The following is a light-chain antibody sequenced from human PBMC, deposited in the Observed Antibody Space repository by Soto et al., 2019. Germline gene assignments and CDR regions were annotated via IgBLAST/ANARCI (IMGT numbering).Light chain of an antibody. CDR2: KAS. J-gene: IGKJ1*01. CDR3: PQYDSYWT. Sequence: DIQMTQSPSTLSASVGDRVTITCRASQSINSWLAWYQQKPGKAPKLLIYKASSLESGVPSRFSGSGSGTEFTLTITSLQSEDFATYYCPQYDSYWTFGQGTKVEI. CDR1: QSINSW. V-gene: IGKV1-5*03.